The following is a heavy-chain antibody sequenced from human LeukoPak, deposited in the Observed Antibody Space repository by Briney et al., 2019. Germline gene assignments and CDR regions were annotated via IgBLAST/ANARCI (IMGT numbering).Heavy chain of an antibody. Sequence: SETLSLTCAVSGGSISSSNWWSWVRPPPGKGLEWIGEIYHSGSTNYNPSLKSRVTISVDKSKNQFSLKLSSVTAADTAVYYCARGNTMIVVALDYWGQGTLVTVSS. D-gene: IGHD3-22*01. CDR1: GGSISSSNW. J-gene: IGHJ4*02. CDR2: IYHSGST. CDR3: ARGNTMIVVALDY. V-gene: IGHV4-4*02.